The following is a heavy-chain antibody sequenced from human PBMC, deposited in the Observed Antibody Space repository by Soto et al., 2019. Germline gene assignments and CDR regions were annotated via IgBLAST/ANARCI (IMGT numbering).Heavy chain of an antibody. J-gene: IGHJ6*02. CDR3: ARDYYGMDV. V-gene: IGHV4-30-2*06. CDR1: GGSITSGGYS. Sequence: QLQLQESGSGLVKPSQTLSITCTVSGGSITSGGYSWTWIRQSPGKGLEWIGYTYQSGSAYYNPSLKSRVTISVDRYKNQFSLNLTSVTAADTAVYYCARDYYGMDVWGQGTTVTVSS. CDR2: TYQSGSA.